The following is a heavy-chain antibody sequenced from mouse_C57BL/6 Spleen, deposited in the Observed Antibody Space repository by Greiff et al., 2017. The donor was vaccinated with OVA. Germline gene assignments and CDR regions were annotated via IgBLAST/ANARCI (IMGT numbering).Heavy chain of an antibody. V-gene: IGHV1-55*01. CDR2: IYPGSGST. Sequence: VQLQQPGAELVKPGASVKMSCKASGYTFTSYWITWVKQRPGQGLEWIGDIYPGSGSTNYNEKFKSKATLTVDTSSSTAYMQLSSLTSEDSAVYYCAREGGSSPAWCAYWGQGTLVTVSA. J-gene: IGHJ3*01. CDR3: AREGGSSPAWCAY. CDR1: GYTFTSYW. D-gene: IGHD1-1*01.